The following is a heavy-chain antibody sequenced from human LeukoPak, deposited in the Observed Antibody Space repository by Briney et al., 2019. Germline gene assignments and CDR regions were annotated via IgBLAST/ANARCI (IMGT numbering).Heavy chain of an antibody. Sequence: SETLSLTCAVYGGSFSGYYWSWIRQPPGKGLEWIGEINHSGSTNYNPSLKSRVTISVDTSKNQFSLKLSSVTAADTAVYYCARETQGATGLGYFQHWGQGTLVTVSS. V-gene: IGHV4-34*01. CDR3: ARETQGATGLGYFQH. J-gene: IGHJ1*01. CDR2: INHSGST. D-gene: IGHD1-26*01. CDR1: GGSFSGYY.